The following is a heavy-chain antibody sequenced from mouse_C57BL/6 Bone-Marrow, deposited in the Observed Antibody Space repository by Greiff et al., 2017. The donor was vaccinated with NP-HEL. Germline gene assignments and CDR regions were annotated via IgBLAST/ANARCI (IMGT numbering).Heavy chain of an antibody. CDR3: ARGGLRGNYVDY. J-gene: IGHJ2*01. CDR1: GYTFTSYT. D-gene: IGHD2-4*01. CDR2: ITPSSGYT. V-gene: IGHV1-4*01. Sequence: QVQLKESGAELARPGASVKMSCKASGYTFTSYTMHWVKQRPGQGLEWIGYITPSSGYTKYNQKFKDKATLTADKSSSTAYMQLSSLTSEDSAVYYCARGGLRGNYVDYWGQGTTLTVSS.